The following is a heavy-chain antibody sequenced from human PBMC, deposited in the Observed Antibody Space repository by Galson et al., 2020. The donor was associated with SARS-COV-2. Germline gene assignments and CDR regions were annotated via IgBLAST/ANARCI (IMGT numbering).Heavy chain of an antibody. CDR1: GLTLSDSD. CDR2: ISARDLTT. J-gene: IGHJ4*02. V-gene: IGHV3-23*01. D-gene: IGHD3-22*01. CDR3: ARDRRFITAGSVYFDS. Sequence: GESLKISCAASGLTLSDSDMSWVRQAPGQGLERVSSISARDLTTYYTDSMKGRFIISRDNSKNTVYLRLNNLGAEDTAIYYCARDRRFITAGSVYFDSWGRGTLVTVSS.